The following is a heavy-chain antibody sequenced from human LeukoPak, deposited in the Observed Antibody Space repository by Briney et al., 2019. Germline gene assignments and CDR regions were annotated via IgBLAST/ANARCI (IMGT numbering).Heavy chain of an antibody. CDR3: ARANSATIPGADP. Sequence: GGSLRLSCEASVFTVSSNYISWVRQAPGKGLEWVSIIHSGVSTYYADSVKGGFTISRDNSKNTPYLQMNSLRAEDTAVYYCARANSATIPGADPWGQGTLVTVS. CDR1: VFTVSSNY. V-gene: IGHV3-53*01. D-gene: IGHD1-26*01. CDR2: IHSGVST. J-gene: IGHJ5*02.